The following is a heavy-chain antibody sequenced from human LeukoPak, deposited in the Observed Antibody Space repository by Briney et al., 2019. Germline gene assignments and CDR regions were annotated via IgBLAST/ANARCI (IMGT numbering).Heavy chain of an antibody. Sequence: SETLSLTCTVSGYSISSGYYWGRIRQPPGKGLEWIGSIYHSGSTYYNPSLKSRVTISVDTSKNQFSLKLSSVTAADTAVYYCARSDDYYDSREFDYWGQGTLVTVSS. CDR2: IYHSGST. V-gene: IGHV4-38-2*02. D-gene: IGHD3-22*01. J-gene: IGHJ4*02. CDR1: GYSISSGYY. CDR3: ARSDDYYDSREFDY.